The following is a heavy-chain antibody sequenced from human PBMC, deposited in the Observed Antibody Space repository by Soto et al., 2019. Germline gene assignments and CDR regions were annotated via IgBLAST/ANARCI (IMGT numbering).Heavy chain of an antibody. V-gene: IGHV3-23*01. CDR3: AKSVAAAGYYYYYGMDV. Sequence: PGGSLRLSCAASGFTFSSYAMSWVRQAPGKGLEWVSAISGSGGSTYYADSVKGRFAISRDNAQNTVYLQVNSLRAEDTALYYCAKSVAAAGYYYYYGMDVWGQGTTVTVSS. CDR2: ISGSGGST. D-gene: IGHD6-13*01. CDR1: GFTFSSYA. J-gene: IGHJ6*02.